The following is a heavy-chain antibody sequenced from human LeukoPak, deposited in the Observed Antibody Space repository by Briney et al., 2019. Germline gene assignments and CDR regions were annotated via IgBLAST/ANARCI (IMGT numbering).Heavy chain of an antibody. Sequence: ASVKVSCKASGYTFTSNHIHWVRQAPGQGLEWIGIVSPSDGTTTYTQRFQGRVTMTRDTSTSTVYMELTSLRSEDTAVYYCARNLGGGWSDYWGQGTLVTVSS. D-gene: IGHD6-19*01. J-gene: IGHJ4*02. CDR3: ARNLGGGWSDY. CDR2: VSPSDGTT. V-gene: IGHV1-46*01. CDR1: GYTFTSNH.